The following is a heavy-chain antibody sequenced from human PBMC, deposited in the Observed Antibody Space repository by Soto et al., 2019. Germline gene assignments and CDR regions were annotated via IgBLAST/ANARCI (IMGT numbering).Heavy chain of an antibody. V-gene: IGHV4-31*03. Sequence: SETLSLTCTVSGGSISSGGYYWSWIRQHPGKGLEWIGYIYYSGSTYYNPSLKSRVTIAVDTSKNQFSLKLSSVTAADTAVYYCARETGVVVVAATHYYYGMDVWGQGTTVTVSS. CDR3: ARETGVVVVAATHYYYGMDV. CDR2: IYYSGST. CDR1: GGSISSGGYY. D-gene: IGHD2-15*01. J-gene: IGHJ6*02.